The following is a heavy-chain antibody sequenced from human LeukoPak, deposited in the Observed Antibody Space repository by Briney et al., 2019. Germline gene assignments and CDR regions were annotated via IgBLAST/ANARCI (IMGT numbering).Heavy chain of an antibody. J-gene: IGHJ4*02. D-gene: IGHD2-15*01. CDR1: GFTFGDYA. V-gene: IGHV3-49*04. CDR2: IRSKAYGGTT. CDR3: TSLGYCSGGSCGFDY. Sequence: GGSLRLSCTAPGFTFGDYAMSWVRQAPGKGLEWVGFIRSKAYGGTTEYAASVKGRFTISRDDSKSIAYLQMNSLKTEDTAVYYCTSLGYCSGGSCGFDYWGQGTLVTVSS.